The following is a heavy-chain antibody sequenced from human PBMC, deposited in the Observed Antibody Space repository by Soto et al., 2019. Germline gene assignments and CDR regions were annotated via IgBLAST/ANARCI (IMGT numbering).Heavy chain of an antibody. Sequence: SETLSLTCTVSGGSISSYYWSWIRQPPGKGLEWIGYIYYGGSTNYNPSLKSRVTISVDTSKNQFSLKLSSVTAADTAVYYCARDRYGGYRDYYGMDVWGQGTTVTVSS. CDR1: GGSISSYY. CDR2: IYYGGST. CDR3: ARDRYGGYRDYYGMDV. V-gene: IGHV4-59*01. J-gene: IGHJ6*02. D-gene: IGHD5-12*01.